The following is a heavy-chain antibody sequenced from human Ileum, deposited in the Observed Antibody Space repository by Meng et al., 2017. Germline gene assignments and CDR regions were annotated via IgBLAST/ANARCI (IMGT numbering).Heavy chain of an antibody. V-gene: IGHV3-7*01. Sequence: GKSLKISCAASGFTFSSYSMTWVRQAPGRGLEWVANIKRDGSEKNYVDSVKGRFTISRDNAKNSLYLQMNSLRDEDTAVYYCARDLQTAYWGQGTLVTVSS. D-gene: IGHD1-1*01. J-gene: IGHJ4*02. CDR1: GFTFSSYS. CDR2: IKRDGSEK. CDR3: ARDLQTAY.